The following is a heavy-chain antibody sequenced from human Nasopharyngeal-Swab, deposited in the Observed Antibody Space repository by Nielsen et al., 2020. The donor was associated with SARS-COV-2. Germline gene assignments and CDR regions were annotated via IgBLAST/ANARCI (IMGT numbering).Heavy chain of an antibody. CDR3: ARGCVLTGPTCYYYGMDV. CDR1: GFTFSSYS. J-gene: IGHJ6*02. CDR2: ISSSSSYI. D-gene: IGHD3-9*01. V-gene: IGHV3-21*01. Sequence: GESLKISCAASGFTFSSYSMNWVRQAPGKGLEWVSSISSSSSYIYYAGSVRGRFTISRDNAKNSLYLQMTSLRAEDTAVYYCARGCVLTGPTCYYYGMDVWGQGTTVTVSS.